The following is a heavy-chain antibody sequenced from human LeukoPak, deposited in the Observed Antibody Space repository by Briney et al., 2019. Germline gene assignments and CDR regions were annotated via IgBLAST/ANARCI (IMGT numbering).Heavy chain of an antibody. CDR2: IYYSGST. V-gene: IGHV4-39*01. CDR3: ARHSIAAAGTGELEF. Sequence: SETLSLTCTVSGGSISSSSYYWGWIRQPPGKGLEWIGSIYYSGSTNYNPSLKSRVTISVDTSKNQFSLKLSSVTAADTAVYYCARHSIAAAGTGELEFWGQGTLVTVSS. J-gene: IGHJ4*02. CDR1: GGSISSSSYY. D-gene: IGHD6-13*01.